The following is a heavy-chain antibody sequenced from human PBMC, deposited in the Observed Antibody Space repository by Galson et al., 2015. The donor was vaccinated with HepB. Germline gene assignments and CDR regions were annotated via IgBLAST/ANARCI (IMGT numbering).Heavy chain of an antibody. J-gene: IGHJ3*02. CDR1: GFSFPGYY. D-gene: IGHD3-16*01. CDR2: INPSSGTT. V-gene: IGHV3-11*01. CDR3: AGERYGGLAFDI. Sequence: SLRLSCAGSGFSFPGYYMSWIRQAPGKGLEWLSYINPSSGTTYQADSVRGRFTISRDNARNSLHLEMNSLRAEDTAIYYCAGERYGGLAFDIWGQGTMVIVSS.